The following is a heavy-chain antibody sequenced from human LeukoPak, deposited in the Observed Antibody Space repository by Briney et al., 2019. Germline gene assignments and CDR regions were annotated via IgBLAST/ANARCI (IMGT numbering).Heavy chain of an antibody. CDR3: ARAGYCSGGSCLSIDY. CDR2: IYYSGST. CDR1: GGSISSHY. J-gene: IGHJ4*02. V-gene: IGHV4-59*11. Sequence: SETLSLTCTVSGGSISSHYWSWIRQPPGKGLEWIGYIYYSGSTNYNPSLKSRVTISVDRSKNQFSLKLSSVTAADTAVYYCARAGYCSGGSCLSIDYWGQGTLVTVSS. D-gene: IGHD2-15*01.